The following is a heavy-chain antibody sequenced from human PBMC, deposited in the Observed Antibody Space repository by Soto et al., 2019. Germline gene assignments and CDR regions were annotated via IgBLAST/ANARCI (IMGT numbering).Heavy chain of an antibody. CDR2: IIPSYGTT. J-gene: IGHJ6*02. CDR3: AREEVAACRGQSCYAYNSGRGHFYFSGRDC. V-gene: IGHV1-69*06. CDR1: GGTFTDFA. D-gene: IGHD3-10*01. Sequence: QVQLVQSGAEVKKPGSSVRVSCKASGGTFTDFAFSWVRQAPGQGFEWLGGIIPSYGTTNYAQKYQGDVTITADISRRTVDLELTGLPSEDTAVYYCAREEVAACRGQSCYAYNSGRGHFYFSGRDCWGQGTSVTVS.